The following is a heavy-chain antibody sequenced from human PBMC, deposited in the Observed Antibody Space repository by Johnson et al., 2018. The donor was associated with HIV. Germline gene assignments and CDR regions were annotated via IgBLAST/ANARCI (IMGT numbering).Heavy chain of an antibody. J-gene: IGHJ3*02. Sequence: VQLVESGGGLVKPGGSLRLSCAASGFTFSSYAMHWVRQAPGKGLEWVAVISYDGSNKYYADSVKGRFTISRDNSKNTLYLQMNSLRAEDTAVYYCARDEPYNLNAFDIWGQGTMVTVSS. D-gene: IGHD5-24*01. CDR1: GFTFSSYA. CDR2: ISYDGSNK. CDR3: ARDEPYNLNAFDI. V-gene: IGHV3-30-3*01.